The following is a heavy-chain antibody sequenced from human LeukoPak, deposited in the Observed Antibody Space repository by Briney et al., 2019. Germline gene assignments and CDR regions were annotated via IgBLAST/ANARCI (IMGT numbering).Heavy chain of an antibody. CDR1: GFTLKNYW. V-gene: IGHV3-7*01. J-gene: IGHJ4*02. CDR3: AAMDADY. CDR2: IKEDGSEK. Sequence: QTGGSLRLSCEASGFTLKNYWMSWVRQAPGKGLKWVANIKEDGSEKYYVDSVEGRFTIARDNAKNSLYLQMNSLRAEDTAVYFCAAMDADYWGQGTLVTVSS. D-gene: IGHD2-2*03.